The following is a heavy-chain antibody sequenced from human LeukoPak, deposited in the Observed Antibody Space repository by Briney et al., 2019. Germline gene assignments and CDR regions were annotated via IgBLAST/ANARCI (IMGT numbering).Heavy chain of an antibody. Sequence: SETLSLTCAVSGGSVSGDSWTWIRQPAGKGLEWIGYIYYTGGTNYNPSLKSRVAMSVDTSKNQFSLKLTSVTVADTAVYYCARNGFRTYCGDGCYSDYMDVWGQGTTVTVAS. CDR2: IYYTGGT. J-gene: IGHJ6*03. V-gene: IGHV4-59*02. CDR3: ARNGFRTYCGDGCYSDYMDV. CDR1: GGSVSGDS. D-gene: IGHD2-21*02.